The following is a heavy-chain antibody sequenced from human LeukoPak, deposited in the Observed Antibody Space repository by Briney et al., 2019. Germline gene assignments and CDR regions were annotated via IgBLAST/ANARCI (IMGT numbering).Heavy chain of an antibody. J-gene: IGHJ4*02. Sequence: PSETLSLTCTVSDGSISSYYWSWIRQPPGKGLEWIGCIYDTGSTDYNPSLKSRVTMSLDTSKNQFSLEVTSVTAADTALYYCARAASSSWCFDYWGQGTLVTVSS. CDR3: ARAASSSWCFDY. D-gene: IGHD6-13*01. CDR1: DGSISSYY. V-gene: IGHV4-59*01. CDR2: IYDTGST.